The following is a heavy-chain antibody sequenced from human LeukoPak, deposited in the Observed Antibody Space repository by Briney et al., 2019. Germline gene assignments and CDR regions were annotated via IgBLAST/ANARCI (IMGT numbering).Heavy chain of an antibody. J-gene: IGHJ3*02. CDR2: ISSSSYI. Sequence: GGSLRLSCAASGFTFSSYSMNWVRQAPGKGLEWVSSISSSSYIYYADSVKGRFTISRDNAKNSLYLQMNSLRAEDTAVYYGAGSPRLFWSGYLAAFDIWGQGTMVTVSS. V-gene: IGHV3-21*01. CDR3: AGSPRLFWSGYLAAFDI. CDR1: GFTFSSYS. D-gene: IGHD3-3*01.